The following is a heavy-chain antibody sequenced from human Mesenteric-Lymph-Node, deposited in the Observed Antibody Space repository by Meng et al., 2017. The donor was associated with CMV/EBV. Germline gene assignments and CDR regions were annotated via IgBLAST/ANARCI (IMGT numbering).Heavy chain of an antibody. Sequence: GGSLRLSCVASGFSFSYYRMTWVRQAPGKGLEWVSSISTASSNIYYADSVKGRFTISRDNAKNSLYLQMNSLRAEDTAVYYCASAPGGYNSLDPWGQGTLVTVSS. CDR3: ASAPGGYNSLDP. CDR2: ISTASSNI. CDR1: GFSFSYYR. V-gene: IGHV3-21*01. D-gene: IGHD3-10*01. J-gene: IGHJ5*02.